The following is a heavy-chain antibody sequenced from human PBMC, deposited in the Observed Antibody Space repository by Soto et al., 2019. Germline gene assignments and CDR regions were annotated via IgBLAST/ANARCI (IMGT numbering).Heavy chain of an antibody. Sequence: QVQLVQSGAEVKKPGSSVKVSCKASGGTFSSYAISWVRQAPGQGLEWMGGIIPIFGTANYAQKFQGRVTMTTDTSTSTAYMELRSLRSDDTAVYYCARDFSGGVWGSYRLFDYWGQGTLVTVSS. J-gene: IGHJ4*02. CDR2: IIPIFGTA. D-gene: IGHD3-16*02. CDR1: GGTFSSYA. V-gene: IGHV1-69*06. CDR3: ARDFSGGVWGSYRLFDY.